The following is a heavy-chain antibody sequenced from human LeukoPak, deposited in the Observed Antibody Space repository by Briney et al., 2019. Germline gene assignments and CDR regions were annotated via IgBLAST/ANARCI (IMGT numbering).Heavy chain of an antibody. CDR3: AKRPSDYGDYVTYFDF. D-gene: IGHD4-17*01. V-gene: IGHV3-30*18. CDR1: GFSFISYG. Sequence: GGSLRLSCAASGFSFISYGMRWVRQAPGKGMEWVGVISDDGRNKNYADCVKGRFTISRDNSKDTLYLQMNSLRDEDTAVYYCAKRPSDYGDYVTYFDFWGQGTLVTVSS. J-gene: IGHJ4*02. CDR2: ISDDGRNK.